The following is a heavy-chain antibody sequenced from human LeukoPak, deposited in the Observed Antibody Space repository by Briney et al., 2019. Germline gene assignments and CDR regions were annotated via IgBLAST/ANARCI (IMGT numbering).Heavy chain of an antibody. CDR1: GYTFTSYA. V-gene: IGHV1-3*01. CDR2: INAGNGNT. D-gene: IGHD6-19*01. J-gene: IGHJ4*02. CDR3: AREDWAVAGVFDY. Sequence: ASVKVSCKASGYTFTSYAMHWVRQAPGQRLEWMGWINAGNGNTKYSQKFQGRVTITRDTSASTAYMELSRLRSDDTAVYYCAREDWAVAGVFDYWGQGTLVTVSS.